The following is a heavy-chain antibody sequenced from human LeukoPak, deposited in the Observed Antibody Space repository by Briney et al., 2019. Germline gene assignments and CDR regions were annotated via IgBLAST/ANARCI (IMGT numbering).Heavy chain of an antibody. J-gene: IGHJ6*04. CDR1: GFTFSSYW. CDR2: INSDGSST. Sequence: GGSLRLSCAASGFTFSSYWMHWVRQAPGKGLVWVSRINSDGSSTCYADSVKGRFTISRDNAKNTLYLQMNSLRAEDTAVYYCARATTVTTWLDVWGKGTTVTISP. D-gene: IGHD4-17*01. CDR3: ARATTVTTWLDV. V-gene: IGHV3-74*01.